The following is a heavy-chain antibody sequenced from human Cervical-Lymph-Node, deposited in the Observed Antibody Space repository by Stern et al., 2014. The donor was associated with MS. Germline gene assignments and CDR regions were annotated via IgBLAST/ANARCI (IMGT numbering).Heavy chain of an antibody. Sequence: EDQLVESGAEVKKPGESLKISCKGSGYSFASYWIGWVRQMPGKGLEWMGIIYPSDSDTRYSPSFQGQVTISADKSINTAYLQWSSLKASDTAMYYCARRHCSSRRCGWFDPWGQGTLVTVSS. CDR1: GYSFASYW. V-gene: IGHV5-51*01. CDR2: IYPSDSDT. D-gene: IGHD2-2*01. CDR3: ARRHCSSRRCGWFDP. J-gene: IGHJ5*02.